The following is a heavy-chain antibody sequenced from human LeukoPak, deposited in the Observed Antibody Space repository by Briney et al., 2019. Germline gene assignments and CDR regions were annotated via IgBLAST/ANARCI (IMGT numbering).Heavy chain of an antibody. V-gene: IGHV4-61*08. CDR1: GGSISSGGYY. CDR2: IYYSGST. CDR3: ASAPRDGYNYWFDP. Sequence: PSETLSLTCTVSGGSISSGGYYWSWIRQPPGKGLEWIGYIYYSGSTNYNPSLKSRVTISVDTSKNQFSLKLSSVTAADTAVYYCASAPRDGYNYWFDPWGQGTLVTVSS. J-gene: IGHJ5*02. D-gene: IGHD5-24*01.